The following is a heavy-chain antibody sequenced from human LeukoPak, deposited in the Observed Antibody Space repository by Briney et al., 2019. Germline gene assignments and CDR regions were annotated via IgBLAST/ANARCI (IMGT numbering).Heavy chain of an antibody. CDR3: AKDLPHYYDSSGVDY. D-gene: IGHD3-22*01. V-gene: IGHV3-23*01. Sequence: GEALRLSCAASGFTFTTHAMNWVRQAPGKGLEWVSVITTDGTTYYTDSVKGRFTISRDNSKNTLFLQMNSLSAEDTAVYYCAKDLPHYYDSSGVDYWGQGTLVTVSS. CDR1: GFTFTTHA. J-gene: IGHJ4*02. CDR2: ITTDGTT.